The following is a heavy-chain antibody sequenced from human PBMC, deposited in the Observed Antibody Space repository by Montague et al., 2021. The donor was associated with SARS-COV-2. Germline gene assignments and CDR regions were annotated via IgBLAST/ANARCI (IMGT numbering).Heavy chain of an antibody. D-gene: IGHD3-10*01. Sequence: SLRLSCAASGFTFSTHAMHWVRQAPGKGLEWVAVISYDGVEKYYADSVKGRFTISRDNSKNTLYLQMNSLTTEDTAVFYCARRDLYGSGTNGLLQYWGQGILVTVSS. CDR3: ARRDLYGSGTNGLLQY. CDR2: ISYDGVEK. CDR1: GFTFSTHA. V-gene: IGHV3-30*04. J-gene: IGHJ4*02.